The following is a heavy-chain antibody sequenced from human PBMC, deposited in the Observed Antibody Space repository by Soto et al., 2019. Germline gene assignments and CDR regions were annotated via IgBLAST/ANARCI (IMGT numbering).Heavy chain of an antibody. V-gene: IGHV1-46*01. D-gene: IGHD3-22*01. CDR1: GYTFTTYY. Sequence: ASVKVSCKASGYTFTTYYIHWVRQAPGQGLEWMGIIRPGGGSTNYAPNFQGRVTMTRDTSTTTVYMELSSLRSEDTAVYYCAVDEPYYYDSSGYYPYWGQGTLVTVSS. CDR2: IRPGGGST. J-gene: IGHJ4*02. CDR3: AVDEPYYYDSSGYYPY.